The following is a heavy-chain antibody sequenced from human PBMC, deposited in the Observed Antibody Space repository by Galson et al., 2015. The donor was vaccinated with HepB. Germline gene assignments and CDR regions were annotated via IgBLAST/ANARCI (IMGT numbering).Heavy chain of an antibody. J-gene: IGHJ1*01. D-gene: IGHD2-15*01. CDR1: GYTFTSYG. Sequence: SVKVSCKASGYTFTSYGISWVRQAPGQGLEWMGWISAYNGNTNYAQKLQGRVTMTTDTSTSAAYMELRSLRSDDTAVYYCARGPQGVVAAREYFQHWGQGTLVTVSS. V-gene: IGHV1-18*04. CDR2: ISAYNGNT. CDR3: ARGPQGVVAAREYFQH.